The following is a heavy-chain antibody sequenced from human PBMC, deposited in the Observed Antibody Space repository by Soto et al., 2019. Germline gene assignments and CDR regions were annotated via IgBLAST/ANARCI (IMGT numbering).Heavy chain of an antibody. V-gene: IGHV5-51*01. Sequence: PGESLKISCKGSGYSFTSYWIGWVRQMPGKGLEWMGIIYPGDSDTRYSPSFQGQVTISADKSISTAYLQWSSLKASDTAMYYCARQEGIAAAVSDNYYDSSGYSGLDYWGQGTLVTVSS. D-gene: IGHD3-22*01. J-gene: IGHJ4*02. CDR3: ARQEGIAAAVSDNYYDSSGYSGLDY. CDR1: GYSFTSYW. CDR2: IYPGDSDT.